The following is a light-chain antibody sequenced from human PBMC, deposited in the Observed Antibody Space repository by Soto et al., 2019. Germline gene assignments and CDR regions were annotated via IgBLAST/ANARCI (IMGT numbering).Light chain of an antibody. Sequence: EIVMTQSPATLSVSPGDRAALSCRASQSVGSNLAWYQQKPGQAPRLLIYGASTRATGIPARFSGSGSGTEFTLTISSLQSEDFAIYFSQQYNSWPPDRTFGQGTKVEI. V-gene: IGKV3-15*01. CDR1: QSVGSN. J-gene: IGKJ1*01. CDR2: GAS. CDR3: QQYNSWPPDRT.